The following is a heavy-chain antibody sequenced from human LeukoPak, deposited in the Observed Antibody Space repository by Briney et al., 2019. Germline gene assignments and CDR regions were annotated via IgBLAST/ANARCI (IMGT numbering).Heavy chain of an antibody. CDR3: TRVGYIDEGIDY. V-gene: IGHV3-7*04. CDR1: EFTFSSYS. J-gene: IGHJ4*02. D-gene: IGHD5-24*01. CDR2: IKQDGSEK. Sequence: GGSLRLSCAASEFTFSSYSMTWVRQAPGKGLEWVANIKQDGSEKSYVDSVKGRFTISRGNAKNSLYLQMNSLRAEDTAIYYCTRVGYIDEGIDYWGQGTLVTVSS.